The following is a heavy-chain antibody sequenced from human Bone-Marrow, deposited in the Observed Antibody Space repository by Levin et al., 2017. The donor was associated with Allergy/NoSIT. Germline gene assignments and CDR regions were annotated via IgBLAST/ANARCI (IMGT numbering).Heavy chain of an antibody. CDR2: IYHSGST. J-gene: IGHJ6*02. Sequence: PSETLSLTCTVSGASFNSDDYYWSWVRQHPGKGLEWIGYIYHSGSTNYKSSLKSRVAISVDTSKNQFSLRLSSVTAADTAVYYCVRGFGMDVWGQGTTVTVSS. CDR1: GASFNSDDYY. CDR3: VRGFGMDV. V-gene: IGHV4-31*02.